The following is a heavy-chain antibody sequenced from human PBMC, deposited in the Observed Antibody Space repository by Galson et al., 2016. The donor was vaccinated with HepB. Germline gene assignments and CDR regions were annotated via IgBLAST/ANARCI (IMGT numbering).Heavy chain of an antibody. J-gene: IGHJ5*02. D-gene: IGHD5-18*01. V-gene: IGHV2-5*01. CDR2: IYWNDEK. Sequence: PALVKPTQTLTLTCTFSGFSLDTRGVGVVWIRQPPGKALEWLSLIYWNDEKRYNPSLKSRLTITKDTSKNQVVLTMTNMGPVDTATYFCAQASIQLWSPLSNWFDPWGQGTLVTVSS. CDR3: AQASIQLWSPLSNWFDP. CDR1: GFSLDTRGVG.